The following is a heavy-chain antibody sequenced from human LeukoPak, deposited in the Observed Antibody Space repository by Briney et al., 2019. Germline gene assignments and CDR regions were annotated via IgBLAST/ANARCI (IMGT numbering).Heavy chain of an antibody. V-gene: IGHV4-59*08. CDR1: GGSISSYY. CDR2: IYYSGST. D-gene: IGHD3-3*01. CDR3: ARHGSNYDFWSGYYTGDWFDP. Sequence: SETLSLTCTVSGGSISSYYWSWIRQPPGKGLEWIGYIYYSGSTKYNPSLKSRVTISVDTSKNQFSLNLSSVTAADTAVYYCARHGSNYDFWSGYYTGDWFDPWGQGTLVTVSS. J-gene: IGHJ5*02.